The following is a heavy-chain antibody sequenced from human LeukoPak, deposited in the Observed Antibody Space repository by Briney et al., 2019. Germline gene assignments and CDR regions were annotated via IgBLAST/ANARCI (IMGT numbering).Heavy chain of an antibody. CDR1: GFTFNNYA. CDR2: ISGSGGSS. D-gene: IGHD6-13*01. Sequence: GGSLRLSCAGSGFTFNNYAMSWVRQAPGKGLEWVSTISGSGGSSNYADSVKGRFTISRDNSKNTLYLQMNSLRAEDTAVYYCAREFSWYRDWGQGTLVTVSS. V-gene: IGHV3-23*01. J-gene: IGHJ4*02. CDR3: AREFSWYRD.